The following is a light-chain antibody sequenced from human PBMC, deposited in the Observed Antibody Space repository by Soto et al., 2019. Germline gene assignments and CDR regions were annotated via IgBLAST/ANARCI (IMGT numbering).Light chain of an antibody. J-gene: IGKJ1*01. Sequence: DIQMTQSPSSLSASVGDRVTITCRASQSISSSLNWYQQTPGKAPKLLIFAASSLQSGVPSRFSGSESGTDFTLTISSLQPEDFATYYCQQSYSTSCTFGQGTKVEIK. CDR3: QQSYSTSCT. CDR1: QSISSS. V-gene: IGKV1-39*01. CDR2: AAS.